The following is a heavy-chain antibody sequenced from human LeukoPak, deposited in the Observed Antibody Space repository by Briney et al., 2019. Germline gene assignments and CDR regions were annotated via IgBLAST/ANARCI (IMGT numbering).Heavy chain of an antibody. D-gene: IGHD3-22*01. CDR2: ISGSGAST. CDR3: AKETASGYGAFDI. Sequence: PGGSLRLSCAASALTFSSYAMSWVRQAPGKGLEWVSGISGSGASTYYADSVKGRFTISRDNSKNTLYLQMNSLRAEDTAVYCCAKETASGYGAFDIWGQGTMVTVSS. J-gene: IGHJ3*02. V-gene: IGHV3-23*01. CDR1: ALTFSSYA.